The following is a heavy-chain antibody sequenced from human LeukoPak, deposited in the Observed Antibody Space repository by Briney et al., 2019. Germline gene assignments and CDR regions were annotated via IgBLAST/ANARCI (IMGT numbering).Heavy chain of an antibody. V-gene: IGHV4-59*01. Sequence: SETLSLTCTVSGGSISSYYWSWIRRPPGKGLEWIGYIYYSGSTNYNPSLKSRVTISVDTSKNQFSLKLSSVTAADTAVYYCARSQVYYDSSGYYFEVYFDYWGQGTLVTVSS. J-gene: IGHJ4*02. D-gene: IGHD3-22*01. CDR3: ARSQVYYDSSGYYFEVYFDY. CDR1: GGSISSYY. CDR2: IYYSGST.